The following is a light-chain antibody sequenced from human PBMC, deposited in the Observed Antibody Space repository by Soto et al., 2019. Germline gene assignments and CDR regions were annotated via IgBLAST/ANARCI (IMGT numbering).Light chain of an antibody. CDR1: RRITSF. V-gene: IGKV3-11*01. CDR3: QQARGFPRT. J-gene: IGKJ1*01. Sequence: EIVLTQSPATLSLSPGERPTFSCRASRRITSFLGWYQQIPGLAPRLLIYDASTRATGIPARFSGSGSGTDFTLTISSLQPEDFATYYCQQARGFPRTFGQGTKVDIK. CDR2: DAS.